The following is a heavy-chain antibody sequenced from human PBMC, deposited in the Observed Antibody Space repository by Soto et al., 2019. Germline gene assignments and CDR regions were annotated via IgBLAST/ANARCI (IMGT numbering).Heavy chain of an antibody. J-gene: IGHJ6*03. V-gene: IGHV4-39*01. D-gene: IGHD2-2*01. CDR3: ARLVIVPAAMSDYYMDV. CDR2: IHSSGST. Sequence: QLQMEESGPGLVKPSETLSLSCTVSGVSISKSSYYWGWIRQPPGRGLEWIGSIHSSGSTSYNPSLENRATPSVDTSKIRFSLRLNSVAAADTAVYYCARLVIVPAAMSDYYMDVWGKGATVTVSS. CDR1: GVSISKSSYY.